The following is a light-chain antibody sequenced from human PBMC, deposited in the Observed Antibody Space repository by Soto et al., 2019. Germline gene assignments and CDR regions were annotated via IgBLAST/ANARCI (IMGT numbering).Light chain of an antibody. CDR2: GAS. Sequence: EVVMTQSPDTLSVSPGQRATLSCRASQSVNSNLAWYQQKLGQPPRLLIYGASTRATDIPPRFSGSGSGTDFTLTINRLQSEDFAIYYCQQYNNWPRTFVQGTKVEIK. V-gene: IGKV3-15*01. CDR1: QSVNSN. J-gene: IGKJ1*01. CDR3: QQYNNWPRT.